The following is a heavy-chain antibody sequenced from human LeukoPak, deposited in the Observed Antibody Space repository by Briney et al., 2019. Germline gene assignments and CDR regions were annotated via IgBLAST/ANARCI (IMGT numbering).Heavy chain of an antibody. D-gene: IGHD1-26*01. CDR2: IAYDGSSK. CDR1: EFTFRTYA. J-gene: IGHJ4*02. V-gene: IGHV3-30*04. CDR3: ARVHTERASLPPFDH. Sequence: GSLRLSCEASEFTFRTYAMHWVRQAPGKGLEWVALIAYDGSSKYYADPVRGRFSISRDNSKNTLYLEMNSLRRDDTAVYFCARVHTERASLPPFDHWGQGSLVTVSS.